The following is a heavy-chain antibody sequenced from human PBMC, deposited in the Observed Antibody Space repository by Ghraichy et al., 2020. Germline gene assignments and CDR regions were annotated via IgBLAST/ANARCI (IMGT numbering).Heavy chain of an antibody. Sequence: GGSLRLSCAASGFTFDDYAMHWVRQAPGKGLEWVSGTTWNGATIAYADSVKGRFTISRDNAKNSLYLQMNSLRVEDTALYYCAKDTGRTRNTFLYSYYYGMDFWGQGTTVTVSS. V-gene: IGHV3-9*01. D-gene: IGHD1-14*01. J-gene: IGHJ6*02. CDR1: GFTFDDYA. CDR3: AKDTGRTRNTFLYSYYYGMDF. CDR2: TTWNGATI.